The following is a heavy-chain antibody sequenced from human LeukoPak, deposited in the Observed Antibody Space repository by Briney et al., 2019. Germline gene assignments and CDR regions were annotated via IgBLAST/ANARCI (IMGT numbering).Heavy chain of an antibody. V-gene: IGHV4-59*12. CDR3: ARVAGRQGAIDY. CDR2: IYHSGST. Sequence: PSETLSLTCTVSGGSISSYYWSWIRQPPGKGLEWIGEIYHSGSTNYNPSLKSRVTISVDKSKNQFSLKLSSVTAADTAVYYCARVAGRQGAIDYWGQGTLVTVSS. CDR1: GGSISSYY. D-gene: IGHD4/OR15-4a*01. J-gene: IGHJ4*02.